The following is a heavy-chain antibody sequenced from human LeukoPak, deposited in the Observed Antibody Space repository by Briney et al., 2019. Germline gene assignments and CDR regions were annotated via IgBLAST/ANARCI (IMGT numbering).Heavy chain of an antibody. Sequence: GGSPRLSCVASGFTFSRYGMHWVRQAPGKGLERVAFIRYDGSNKYYADSVKGRFTISRDNSKNTLYLQMNSLRAEDTAVYYCARDPGIAAAGTGWFDPWGQGTLVTVSS. CDR3: ARDPGIAAAGTGWFDP. CDR2: IRYDGSNK. CDR1: GFTFSRYG. V-gene: IGHV3-30*02. D-gene: IGHD6-13*01. J-gene: IGHJ5*02.